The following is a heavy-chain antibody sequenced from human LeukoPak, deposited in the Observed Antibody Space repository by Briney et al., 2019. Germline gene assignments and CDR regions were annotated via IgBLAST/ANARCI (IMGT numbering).Heavy chain of an antibody. CDR3: ARDLHTLSAAGLPEYFQH. D-gene: IGHD6-13*01. V-gene: IGHV1-2*02. J-gene: IGHJ1*01. Sequence: ASVKVSCKASGYTFTDYYMHWGRQAPGQGLEWMGWINPNSGGTSYPQKFQGRVTMTRDTSISTAYMELSRLRSDDTAVYYCARDLHTLSAAGLPEYFQHWGQGTLVIVSS. CDR2: INPNSGGT. CDR1: GYTFTDYY.